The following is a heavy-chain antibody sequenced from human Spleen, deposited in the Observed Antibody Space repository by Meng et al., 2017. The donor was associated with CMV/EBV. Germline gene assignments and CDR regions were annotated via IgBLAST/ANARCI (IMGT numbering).Heavy chain of an antibody. CDR2: ISGGGGYI. CDR3: ARHPIFTFGGDPTSGFDP. CDR1: FTFNSHT. Sequence: FTFNSHTMNWVRRAPGKGLEWVSSISGGGGYIYYADSVKGRFTISRDNAKDSLYLQMNSLRPDDTGVYYCARHPIFTFGGDPTSGFDPWGQGTLVTVSS. J-gene: IGHJ5*02. V-gene: IGHV3-21*01. D-gene: IGHD3-16*01.